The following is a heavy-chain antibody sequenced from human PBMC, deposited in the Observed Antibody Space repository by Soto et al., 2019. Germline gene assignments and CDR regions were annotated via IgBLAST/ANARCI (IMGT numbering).Heavy chain of an antibody. D-gene: IGHD6-19*01. CDR2: IKQDGSAK. CDR1: GFTFSNYW. CDR3: ALSSGWYWYSGSDGMDV. V-gene: IGHV3-7*03. J-gene: IGHJ6*02. Sequence: EVQLVESGEGLVQPGGSLRLSCAASGFTFSNYWMSWVRQAPGKGLEWVANIKQDGSAKYYVDSVKGRFTISRDNVKNSLHLQMDSLRAEDTAVYYCALSSGWYWYSGSDGMDVWGQGTTVTVSS.